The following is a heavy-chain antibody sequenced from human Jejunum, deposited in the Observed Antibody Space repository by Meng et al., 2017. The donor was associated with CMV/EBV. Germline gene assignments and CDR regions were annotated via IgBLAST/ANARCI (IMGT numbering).Heavy chain of an antibody. CDR2: ISYSGGT. Sequence: SSDECYWNWIRQSPGKGLEWIGYISYSGGTNYNPSLKSRVTMSVDTSKNQFSLKLYSVTAADTAVYYCTREFRGYDGSYHYYVMDVWGQGTTVTVSS. D-gene: IGHD5-12*01. CDR1: SSDECY. V-gene: IGHV4-61*08. J-gene: IGHJ6*02. CDR3: TREFRGYDGSYHYYVMDV.